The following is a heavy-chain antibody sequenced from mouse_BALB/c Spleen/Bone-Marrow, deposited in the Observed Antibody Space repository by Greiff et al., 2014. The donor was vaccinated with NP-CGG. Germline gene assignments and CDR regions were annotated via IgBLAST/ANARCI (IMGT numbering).Heavy chain of an antibody. D-gene: IGHD1-1*01. J-gene: IGHJ3*01. V-gene: IGHV14-3*02. Sequence: GQLKESGGELVKPGASVKFSCTTSGFNIKDTYMHWGEQRPEQGLGWIGRIDPANGNTKYDPKFQGKATITADTSSNTAYLQLSSLTSEDTAVYYCANYYYGSSLFAYWGQGTLVTVSA. CDR2: IDPANGNT. CDR3: ANYYYGSSLFAY. CDR1: GFNIKDTY.